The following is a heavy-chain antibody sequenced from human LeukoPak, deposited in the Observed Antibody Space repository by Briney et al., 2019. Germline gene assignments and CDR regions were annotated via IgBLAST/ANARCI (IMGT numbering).Heavy chain of an antibody. CDR3: SRRGTTSSIGWFDP. CDR1: GASIRSSTHY. J-gene: IGHJ5*02. D-gene: IGHD3-16*01. Sequence: SETLSLTCSVSGASIRSSTHYWAWLRQPPGTGLEWVGSIFYSGDTYYNPSLRSRLTIAVDTSKNQFSLNLASVTASDTGTYFCSRRGTTSSIGWFDPWGQGSPVIVSS. V-gene: IGHV4-39*01. CDR2: IFYSGDT.